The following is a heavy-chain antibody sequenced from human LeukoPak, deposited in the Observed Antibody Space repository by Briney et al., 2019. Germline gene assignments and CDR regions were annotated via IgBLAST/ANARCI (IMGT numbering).Heavy chain of an antibody. Sequence: GGSLRLSCVASAFSVRDKYMSWVRQAPGKGLEWVAIIYVGDETYYTDSVRGRFTVSRDNSQNTVYLQLNRLRAEDAAVYYCVGDSISSPNLDYWGQGTLVTVSS. V-gene: IGHV3-53*01. CDR2: IYVGDET. J-gene: IGHJ4*02. CDR3: VGDSISSPNLDY. CDR1: AFSVRDKY. D-gene: IGHD6-6*01.